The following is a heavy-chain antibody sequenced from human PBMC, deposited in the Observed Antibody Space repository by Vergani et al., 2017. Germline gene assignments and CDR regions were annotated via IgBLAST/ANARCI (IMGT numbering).Heavy chain of an antibody. CDR1: GFTFSSYA. J-gene: IGHJ4*02. V-gene: IGHV3-30-3*01. Sequence: QVQLVESGGGVVQPGRSLRLSCAASGFTFSSYAMHWVRQAPGKGLEWVAVISYDGSNKYYADSVKGRFTISRDNSKNTLYLQMNRLRAEDTAVYYCARDSDVYYGSGSLYWGQGTLVTVSS. CDR2: ISYDGSNK. CDR3: ARDSDVYYGSGSLY. D-gene: IGHD3-10*01.